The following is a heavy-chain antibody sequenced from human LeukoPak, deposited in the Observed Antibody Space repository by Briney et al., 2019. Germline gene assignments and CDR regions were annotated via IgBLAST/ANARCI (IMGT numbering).Heavy chain of an antibody. CDR2: MSRSGDII. D-gene: IGHD4-17*01. CDR1: GFTFSDYN. CDR3: ARDRLHYVEYEKTFDF. J-gene: IGHJ4*02. V-gene: IGHV3-48*01. Sequence: GGSLRLSCAASGFTFSDYNMNWVRQVPGKGLESVSYMSRSGDIIYYADSVKGRFTISRDNAKNSLYLQMSSLRAEDTAVYYCARDRLHYVEYEKTFDFWGQGTLVTVSS.